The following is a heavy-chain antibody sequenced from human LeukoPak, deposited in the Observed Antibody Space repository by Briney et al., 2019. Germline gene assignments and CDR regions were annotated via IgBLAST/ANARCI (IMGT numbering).Heavy chain of an antibody. CDR1: GFTFSSYD. D-gene: IGHD3-22*01. J-gene: IGHJ4*02. V-gene: IGHV3-13*01. CDR3: AREYYDSSGYYYFDY. CDR2: IGTAGDT. Sequence: QPGGSLRLSCAASGFTFSSYDMHWVRQATGKGLEWVSAIGTAGDTYYPGSVKGRFTISRENAKNSLYLQMNSLRAGGTAVYYCAREYYDSSGYYYFDYWGQGTLVTVSS.